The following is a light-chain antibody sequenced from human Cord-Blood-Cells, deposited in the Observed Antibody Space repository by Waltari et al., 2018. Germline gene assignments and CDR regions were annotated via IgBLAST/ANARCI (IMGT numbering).Light chain of an antibody. CDR2: AAS. CDR3: QQSCSTPYS. J-gene: IGKJ2*03. Sequence: QMTQSPSSLSASVGDRVTITCRASQSISSYLNWYQQKPGTAPKLLIYAASSVQSGVPSRFSGSGSGTDFTLTISSLQHEDFATYYCQQSCSTPYSFGQGTKLEIK. V-gene: IGKV1-39*01. CDR1: QSISSY.